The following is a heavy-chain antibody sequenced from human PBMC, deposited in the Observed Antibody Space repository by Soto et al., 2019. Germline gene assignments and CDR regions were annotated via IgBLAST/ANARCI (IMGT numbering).Heavy chain of an antibody. D-gene: IGHD3-22*01. Sequence: HPGGSLRLSCAASGFTFSSYAMSWVRQAPGKGLEWVSAISSSGGSTYYADSGKGRFTISRDNSKNPLYLQMNSLRAEDTAVYYCAKATTYYDSSGYVYWGQGTLVTVSS. CDR3: AKATTYYDSSGYVY. CDR2: ISSSGGST. V-gene: IGHV3-23*01. CDR1: GFTFSSYA. J-gene: IGHJ4*02.